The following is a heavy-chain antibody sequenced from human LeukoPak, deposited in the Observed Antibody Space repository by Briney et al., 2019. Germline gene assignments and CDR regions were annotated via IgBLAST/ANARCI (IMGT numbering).Heavy chain of an antibody. CDR3: ARDLFEGSYGMDV. CDR1: GITLSNYG. V-gene: IGHV3-48*04. J-gene: IGHJ6*02. CDR2: ISSSGSTI. Sequence: PGGSLRLSCAVSGITLSNYGMSWVRQAPGKGQEWVSYISSSGSTIYYADSVKGRFTISRDNAKNSLYLQMNSLRAEDTAVYYCARDLFEGSYGMDVWGQGTTVTVSS.